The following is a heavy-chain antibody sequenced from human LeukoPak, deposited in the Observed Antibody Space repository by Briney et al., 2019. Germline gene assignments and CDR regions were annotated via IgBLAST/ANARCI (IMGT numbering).Heavy chain of an antibody. Sequence: SETLSLTCTVSGGSISSYYWSWIRQPPGKGLEWIGYIYHSGSTYYNPSLKSRVTISVDRSKNQFSLKLSPVTAADTAVYYCARADGSGSFEFDYWGQGTLVTVSS. V-gene: IGHV4-59*12. CDR2: IYHSGST. CDR1: GGSISSYY. D-gene: IGHD3-10*01. CDR3: ARADGSGSFEFDY. J-gene: IGHJ4*02.